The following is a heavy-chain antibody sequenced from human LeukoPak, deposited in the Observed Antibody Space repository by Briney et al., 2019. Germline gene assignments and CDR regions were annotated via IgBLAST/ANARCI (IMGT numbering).Heavy chain of an antibody. V-gene: IGHV4-59*01. CDR1: GGSISSYY. J-gene: IGHJ4*02. D-gene: IGHD1-26*01. Sequence: SETLSLTCTVSGGSISSYYWSWIRQPPGKGLEWIGYIYYSGSTNYNPSLKSRVTISVDTSKNQFSLKLSSVTAADTAVYYCARAAYSGSYHSDYWGQGTLVTVSS. CDR2: IYYSGST. CDR3: ARAAYSGSYHSDY.